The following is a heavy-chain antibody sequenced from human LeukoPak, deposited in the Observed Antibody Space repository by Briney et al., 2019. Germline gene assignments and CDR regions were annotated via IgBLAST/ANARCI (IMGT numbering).Heavy chain of an antibody. CDR1: GGSFSGYY. Sequence: PSETLSLTCAVYGGSFSGYYWSWIRQPPGKGLEWIGEINHSGSTNYNPSLKGRVTISVDTSKNQFSLKLSSVTAADTAAYYCARGRQDSSGWSYYFDYWGQGTLVTVSS. CDR2: INHSGST. J-gene: IGHJ4*02. CDR3: ARGRQDSSGWSYYFDY. V-gene: IGHV4-34*01. D-gene: IGHD6-19*01.